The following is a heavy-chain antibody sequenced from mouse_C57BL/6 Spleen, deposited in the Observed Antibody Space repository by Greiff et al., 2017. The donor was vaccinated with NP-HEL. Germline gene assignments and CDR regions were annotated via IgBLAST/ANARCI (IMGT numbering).Heavy chain of an antibody. CDR3: ARPIWDDAMDY. Sequence: VKQRPGQGLEWIGDIYPGSGSTNYNEKFKSKATLTVDTSSSTAYMQLSSLTSEDSAVYYCARPIWDDAMDYWGQGTSVTVSS. D-gene: IGHD4-1*01. V-gene: IGHV1-55*01. J-gene: IGHJ4*01. CDR2: IYPGSGST.